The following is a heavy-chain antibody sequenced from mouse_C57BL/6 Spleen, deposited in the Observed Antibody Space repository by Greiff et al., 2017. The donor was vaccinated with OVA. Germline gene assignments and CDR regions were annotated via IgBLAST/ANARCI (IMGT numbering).Heavy chain of an antibody. V-gene: IGHV6-3*01. D-gene: IGHD4-1*01. CDR1: GFTFSNYW. Sequence: EVKVEESGGGLVQPGGSMKLSCVASGFTFSNYWMNWVRQSPEKGLEWVAQIRLKSDNYATHYAVSVKGRFTISRDDSKSSSFLQMNNLGAEDTGIYYCTAGTFDDWGQGTTLTVSS. J-gene: IGHJ2*01. CDR3: TAGTFDD. CDR2: IRLKSDNYAT.